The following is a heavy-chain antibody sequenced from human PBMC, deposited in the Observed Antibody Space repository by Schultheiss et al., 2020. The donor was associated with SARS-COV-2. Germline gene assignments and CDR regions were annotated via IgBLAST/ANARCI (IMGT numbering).Heavy chain of an antibody. J-gene: IGHJ5*02. CDR3: ARGLRGSSPNNWFDP. D-gene: IGHD3-10*01. Sequence: SQTLSLTCTVSGGSISSYYWSWIRQPAGKGLEWIGRIYTSGSTNYNPSLKSRVTISVDTSKNQFSLKLSSVTAADTAVYYCARGLRGSSPNNWFDPWGQGTLVTVSS. V-gene: IGHV4-4*07. CDR2: IYTSGST. CDR1: GGSISSYY.